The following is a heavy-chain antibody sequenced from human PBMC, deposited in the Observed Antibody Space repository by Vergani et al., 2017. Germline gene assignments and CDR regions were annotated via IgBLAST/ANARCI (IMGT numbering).Heavy chain of an antibody. V-gene: IGHV1-69*06. D-gene: IGHD3-10*01. J-gene: IGHJ4*02. CDR1: GGTFSSYA. CDR3: ARAPVWFGETLKSLDY. Sequence: QVQLVQSGAEVKKPGSSVKVSCKASGGTFSSYAISWVRQAPGQGLEWMGGIIPIFGTANYAQKLQGRVTMTTDTSTSTAYMALRSLRSDDTAVYYCARAPVWFGETLKSLDYWGQGTLVTFSS. CDR2: IIPIFGTA.